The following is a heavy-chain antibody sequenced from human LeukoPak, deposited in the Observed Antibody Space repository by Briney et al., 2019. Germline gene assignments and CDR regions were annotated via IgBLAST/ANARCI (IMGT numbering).Heavy chain of an antibody. V-gene: IGHV3-30*18. CDR2: ISNDGSYK. CDR1: GFTFSRYG. CDR3: AKANAREFDY. J-gene: IGHJ4*02. Sequence: GGSLRLSCAASGFTFSRYGMHWVRQAPGKGLEWVAVISNDGSYKSFADSVKGRFTISRDNSKDTLYLQMNSLRVEDTAAYYCAKANAREFDYWGQGTLVTVSS. D-gene: IGHD3-10*01.